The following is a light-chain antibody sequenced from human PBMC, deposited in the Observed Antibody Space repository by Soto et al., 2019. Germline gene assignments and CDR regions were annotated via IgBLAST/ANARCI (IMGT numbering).Light chain of an antibody. CDR1: QSVSSY. V-gene: IGKV3-11*01. J-gene: IGKJ4*02. Sequence: EIVLTQSPATLSLSPGERATLSCRASQSVSSYLAWYQQKPGQAPRLLIYDASNRATGIPARFSGSGSGTDFTLTISSLEPEDFAVYYCKQRSNWTGFGGGNKVEIK. CDR3: KQRSNWTG. CDR2: DAS.